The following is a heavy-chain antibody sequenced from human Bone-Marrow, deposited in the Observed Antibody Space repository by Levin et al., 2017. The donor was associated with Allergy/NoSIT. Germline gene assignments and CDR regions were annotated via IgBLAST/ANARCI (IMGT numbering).Heavy chain of an antibody. CDR2: IKADGSEK. CDR3: ARDSFSTSSGLDYYYGLDV. D-gene: IGHD2-2*01. J-gene: IGHJ6*02. V-gene: IGHV3-7*01. CDR1: FFPLIPSF. Sequence: GGSLRLSCAASFFPLIPSFLPFFLPSPLKGLEWVAKIKADGSEKYYVDSLKGRFSISRDNTRKSVSLQISNLRAEDTAVYYCARDSFSTSSGLDYYYGLDVWGQGTTVTV.